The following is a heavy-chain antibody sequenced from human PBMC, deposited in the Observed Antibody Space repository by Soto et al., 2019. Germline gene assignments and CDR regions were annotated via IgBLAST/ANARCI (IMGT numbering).Heavy chain of an antibody. CDR2: ISGGTT. V-gene: IGHV3-23*01. Sequence: EVQLLESGGGLVQPGGSLRLSCVASGSTFSSDVMSWVRQAPGKGLEWVSGISGGTTYYADSVQGRFTISRDDFKNTLFLQMNSLRAEDTADHRCATRDRVTSGSSHFYGTDVWGQGTTVTVSS. CDR1: GSTFSSDV. D-gene: IGHD1-26*01. J-gene: IGHJ6*02. CDR3: ATRDRVTSGSSHFYGTDV.